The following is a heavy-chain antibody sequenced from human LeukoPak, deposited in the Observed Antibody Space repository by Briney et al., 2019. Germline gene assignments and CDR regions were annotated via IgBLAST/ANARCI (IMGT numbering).Heavy chain of an antibody. CDR1: GFTFSSYE. Sequence: GSLRLSCAASGFTFSSYEMNWVRQAPGKGLERDSYISSSGSTIYYADSVKGRFTISRDNDKNSLYLQMNSLRAEDTSVYYCAREMTTVTTYFDYWGQGTLVTVSS. D-gene: IGHD4-17*01. CDR3: AREMTTVTTYFDY. J-gene: IGHJ4*02. V-gene: IGHV3-48*03. CDR2: ISSSGSTI.